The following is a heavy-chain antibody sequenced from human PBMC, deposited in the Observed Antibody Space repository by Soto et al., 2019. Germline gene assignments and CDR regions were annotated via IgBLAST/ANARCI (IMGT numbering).Heavy chain of an antibody. V-gene: IGHV3-30*18. CDR2: ISYDGSNK. Sequence: PGGSLRLSCAASGFTFRSYGMHWVGQAPGKGLEWVAVISYDGSNKYYADSVKGRFTISRDNSKNTLYLQMNSLRAEDTAVYYCAQVGYSSSSWGWGYWFDHWGQGTLVTVSS. D-gene: IGHD6-6*01. J-gene: IGHJ5*02. CDR1: GFTFRSYG. CDR3: AQVGYSSSSWGWGYWFDH.